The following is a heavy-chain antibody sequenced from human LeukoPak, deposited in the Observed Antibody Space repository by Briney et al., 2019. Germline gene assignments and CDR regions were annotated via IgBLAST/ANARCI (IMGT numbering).Heavy chain of an antibody. CDR3: ARERGYRYYFDY. CDR1: GGSISSYY. V-gene: IGHV4-59*01. Sequence: AETLSLTCAASGGSISSYYWSWIRQPPGKGLEWIGYIYYSGSTNYNPSLKSRVTISVDSFKNQCSLKLSSVTASDAAVYYCARERGYRYYFDYWGQGTLVTVS. D-gene: IGHD3-16*02. J-gene: IGHJ4*02. CDR2: IYYSGST.